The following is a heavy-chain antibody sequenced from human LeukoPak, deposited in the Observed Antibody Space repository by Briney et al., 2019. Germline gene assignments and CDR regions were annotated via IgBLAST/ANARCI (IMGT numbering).Heavy chain of an antibody. Sequence: ASVKISCKASGYTLTDYYMHWVRQAAGQGVEWMGWINPNSGGTNYAQKFQGRVTMTRDTSISTAYMELSRLRSDDTAVYYCASDLLLNDYWGQGTLVTVSS. V-gene: IGHV1-2*02. CDR3: ASDLLLNDY. CDR2: INPNSGGT. CDR1: GYTLTDYY. J-gene: IGHJ4*02.